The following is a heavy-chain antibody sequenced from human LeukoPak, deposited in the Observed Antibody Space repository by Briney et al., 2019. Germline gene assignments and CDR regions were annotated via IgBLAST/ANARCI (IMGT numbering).Heavy chain of an antibody. Sequence: SETLSLTCSVSGPSISNTIYYWGWVRQPPGKGLDWIVSTHYSGSTYYNPSLMSRVTISTDTSKNQFSLKLSSVTAADTAVYYCAREMYDSGGYRVFYFDYWGQGTLVTVSS. J-gene: IGHJ4*02. CDR3: AREMYDSGGYRVFYFDY. CDR2: THYSGST. CDR1: GPSISNTIYY. D-gene: IGHD3-22*01. V-gene: IGHV4-39*07.